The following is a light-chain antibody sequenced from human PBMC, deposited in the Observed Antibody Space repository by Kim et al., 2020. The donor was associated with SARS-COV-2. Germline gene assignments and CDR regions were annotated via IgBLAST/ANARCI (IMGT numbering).Light chain of an antibody. CDR1: SLRNSY. Sequence: SSELTQDPALSVALGQTVRITCQGDSLRNSYAGWYQQKPGQAPLLVIHGGNSRPSGIPDRFSGSSSGNTATLTITGAEAEDEADYYCHARISSSTVFFFG. J-gene: IGLJ1*01. CDR2: GGN. V-gene: IGLV3-19*01. CDR3: HARISSSTVFF.